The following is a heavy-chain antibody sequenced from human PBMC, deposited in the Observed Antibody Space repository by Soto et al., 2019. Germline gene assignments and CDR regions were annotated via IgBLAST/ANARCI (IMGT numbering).Heavy chain of an antibody. V-gene: IGHV4-31*03. CDR3: ARVTGYYYYGMDV. Sequence: SETLSLTCTVSGGSISSGAYHWNWIRQHPGRGLEWIGNIYYNENTYYNPSLMSRVTISLDTSKNQFSLNLSSVTAADTAMYYCARVTGYYYYGMDVWGQGTTVTVSS. CDR2: IYYNENT. CDR1: GGSISSGAYH. J-gene: IGHJ6*02.